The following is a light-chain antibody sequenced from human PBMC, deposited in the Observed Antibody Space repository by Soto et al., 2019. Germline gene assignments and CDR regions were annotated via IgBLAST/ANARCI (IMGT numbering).Light chain of an antibody. J-gene: IGKJ2*01. V-gene: IGKV3-20*01. Sequence: EIVLTQSPGTLSLSPGERATLSCRASQSVSSYLAWYQENRGQAPRLLIYGASSRATGIPDRFSGSGSGTDFTLTISRLEPEDFALYYCQQYKTSPFTFGQGTKVDIK. CDR3: QQYKTSPFT. CDR1: QSVSSY. CDR2: GAS.